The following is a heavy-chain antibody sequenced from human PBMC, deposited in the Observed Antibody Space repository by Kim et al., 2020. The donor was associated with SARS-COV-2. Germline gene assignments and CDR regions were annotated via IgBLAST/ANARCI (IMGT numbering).Heavy chain of an antibody. V-gene: IGHV4-4*02. J-gene: IGHJ4*02. CDR2: T. Sequence: TNYNPSRKSRVTISVDKSKNQFSLKLRSVTAADTAVYYCATYDYGGNSDYWGQGTLVTVSS. D-gene: IGHD4-17*01. CDR3: ATYDYGGNSDY.